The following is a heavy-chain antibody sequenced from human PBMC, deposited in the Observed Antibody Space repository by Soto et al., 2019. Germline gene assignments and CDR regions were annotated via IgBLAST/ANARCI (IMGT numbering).Heavy chain of an antibody. Sequence: GGSLRLSCAASGITFSSYGMHWVRQAPGKGLEWVAVIWYDGSNKYYADSVKGRFTISRDNSKNTLYLQMNSLRAEDTAVYYCARAVDYYGSGKYGMDVCGQGTTVTVSS. V-gene: IGHV3-33*01. CDR3: ARAVDYYGSGKYGMDV. D-gene: IGHD3-10*01. CDR1: GITFSSYG. J-gene: IGHJ6*02. CDR2: IWYDGSNK.